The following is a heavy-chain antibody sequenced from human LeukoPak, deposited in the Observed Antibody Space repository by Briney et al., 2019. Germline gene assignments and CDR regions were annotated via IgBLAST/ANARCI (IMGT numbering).Heavy chain of an antibody. Sequence: PGGSLRLSCVGSGFTLSSRWMMWVRQAPGEGLEWMTNINRDGSEKNYVDSVKGRFTITRDNAENSLYLQMNSLKVEDSAIYYCATYDSWSGYNIAYWGQGTLVTVSS. CDR1: GFTLSSRW. D-gene: IGHD3-3*01. V-gene: IGHV3-7*03. CDR2: INRDGSEK. CDR3: ATYDSWSGYNIAY. J-gene: IGHJ4*02.